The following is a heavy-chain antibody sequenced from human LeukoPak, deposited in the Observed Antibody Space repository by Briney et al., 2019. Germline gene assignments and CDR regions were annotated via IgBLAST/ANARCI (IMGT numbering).Heavy chain of an antibody. Sequence: GRSLRLSCGASGFTFSSYGMHWVRQAPGKGLEWLAVISYDGSNKYYADSVKGRFTISRDNSKNTLYLQMSSLRPEDTAVYYCAKGAVYCSSPKYPTGSAPSCFDNWGQGTLVTVSS. V-gene: IGHV3-30*18. D-gene: IGHD2-2*01. J-gene: IGHJ4*02. CDR2: ISYDGSNK. CDR3: AKGAVYCSSPKYPTGSAPSCFDN. CDR1: GFTFSSYG.